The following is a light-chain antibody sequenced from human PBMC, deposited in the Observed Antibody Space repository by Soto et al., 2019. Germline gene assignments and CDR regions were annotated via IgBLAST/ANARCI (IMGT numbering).Light chain of an antibody. J-gene: IGKJ1*01. V-gene: IGKV1-39*01. Sequence: DLQMTQSPASLSASVGDRVTMTCRASRSINTFLSWYQQKPGKAPNLLIFDTSTLQSGVPSRFSGSGSGTDFSLTITSLQPEDFATYYCQQSDSTPWTFGQGTKVEI. CDR2: DTS. CDR1: RSINTF. CDR3: QQSDSTPWT.